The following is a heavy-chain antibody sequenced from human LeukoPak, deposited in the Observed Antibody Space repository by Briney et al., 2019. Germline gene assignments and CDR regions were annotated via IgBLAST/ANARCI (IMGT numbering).Heavy chain of an antibody. J-gene: IGHJ3*02. Sequence: EASVTVSCKASGYTFTAYFIHWLRQAPGQGLEWMGWITPNSGDTNFAQKFQGRVIMTRDTSTTTAYMELNSLTSYDTALYYCARGSLTGVDGVVPRAVVIWGQGTMVTVSS. CDR1: GYTFTAYF. V-gene: IGHV1-2*02. CDR2: ITPNSGDT. CDR3: ARGSLTGVDGVVPRAVVI. D-gene: IGHD3-3*01.